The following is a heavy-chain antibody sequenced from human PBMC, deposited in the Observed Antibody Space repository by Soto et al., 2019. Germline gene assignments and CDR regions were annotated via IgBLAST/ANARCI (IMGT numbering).Heavy chain of an antibody. CDR3: ARGSRFGVMDV. CDR2: MNPNSGKT. CDR1: GYSFISSD. J-gene: IGHJ6*02. Sequence: QVQLVQSGAEVKKPGASVKVSCKASGYSFISSDINWVRQATGQGLEWMGWMNPNSGKTGYAQKFQGRVTMTRNTSISTVYMDLSSLRSEDTAVYYCARGSRFGVMDVWGQGTTVTVSS. V-gene: IGHV1-8*01. D-gene: IGHD3-10*01.